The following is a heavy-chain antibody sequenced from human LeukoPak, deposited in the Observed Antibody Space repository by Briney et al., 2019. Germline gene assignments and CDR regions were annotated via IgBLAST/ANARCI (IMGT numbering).Heavy chain of an antibody. Sequence: PGGSLRLTCAASGFTFNIYSMNWVRQAPGKGLEWVSSISTTSTFIYYTDSVKGRFTISRDNAKNSLYPQMNSLRAEDTAMYYCARASNMKSEPPSHAFDIWGQGTMVTVSS. CDR1: GFTFNIYS. V-gene: IGHV3-21*01. D-gene: IGHD1-26*01. J-gene: IGHJ3*02. CDR3: ARASNMKSEPPSHAFDI. CDR2: ISTTSTFI.